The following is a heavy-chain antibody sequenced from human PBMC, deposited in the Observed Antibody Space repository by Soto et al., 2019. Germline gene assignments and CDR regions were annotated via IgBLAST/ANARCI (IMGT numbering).Heavy chain of an antibody. D-gene: IGHD3-16*01. Sequence: QVQLVQSGAEVKKSWASVKVSCKPSGYSFSDYFIQWVRQAPGQGLEWVAWINPKTAATNYAKKFQGRVSVTWYTASTTAYMELPSLKPDATVGYYCAGIKLGLNYYSGMDVWGQWTTVILSS. CDR3: AGIKLGLNYYSGMDV. CDR1: GYSFSDYF. J-gene: IGHJ6*02. CDR2: INPKTAAT. V-gene: IGHV1-2*02.